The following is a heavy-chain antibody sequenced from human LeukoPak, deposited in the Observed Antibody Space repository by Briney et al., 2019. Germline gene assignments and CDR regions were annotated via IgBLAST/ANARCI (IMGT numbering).Heavy chain of an antibody. V-gene: IGHV1-18*01. CDR2: ISAYNGNT. J-gene: IGHJ4*02. D-gene: IGHD3-10*01. CDR3: ARGSPSTMVRGVLNDY. Sequence: ASVKVSCKASGYTFTSYGISWVRQAPGQGLEWMGWISAYNGNTDYAQKFQGRVTMTTDTSTNTAYMDLRSLRSDDTAVYYCARGSPSTMVRGVLNDYWGQGTLVTVSS. CDR1: GYTFTSYG.